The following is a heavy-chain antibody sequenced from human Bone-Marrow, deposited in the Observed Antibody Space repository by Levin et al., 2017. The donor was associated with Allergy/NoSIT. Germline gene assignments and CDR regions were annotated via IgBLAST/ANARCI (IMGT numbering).Heavy chain of an antibody. D-gene: IGHD6-13*01. CDR1: GGSISSSSYY. J-gene: IGHJ4*02. Sequence: LSQTLSLTCTVSGGSISSSSYYWGWIRQPPGKGLEWIGSIYYSGSTYYNPSLKSRVTISVDTSKNQFSLKLSSVTAADTAVYYCARHRSQQLGPDYWGQGTLVTVSS. CDR2: IYYSGST. CDR3: ARHRSQQLGPDY. V-gene: IGHV4-39*01.